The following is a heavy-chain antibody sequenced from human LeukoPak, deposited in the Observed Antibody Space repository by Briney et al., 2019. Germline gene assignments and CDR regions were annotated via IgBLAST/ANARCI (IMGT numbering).Heavy chain of an antibody. CDR1: GGSISSIY. V-gene: IGHV4-59*01. CDR3: TRLKGPGYYYYYVDV. Sequence: SETLSLTCSVSGGSISSIYWSWIRQPPGKGLEWIGYIYYSGSTNYNPSLKSRVTISLDTSKNQFSLKLSSVAAADTAVYFCTRLKGPGYYYYYVDVWGKGTTVTVSS. CDR2: IYYSGST. J-gene: IGHJ6*03.